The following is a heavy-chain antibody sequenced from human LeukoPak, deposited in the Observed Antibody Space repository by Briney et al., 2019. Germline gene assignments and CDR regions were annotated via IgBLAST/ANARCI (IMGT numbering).Heavy chain of an antibody. J-gene: IGHJ4*02. CDR2: IKQDGSEK. Sequence: PGGSLRLSCAASGFTFSSYWMSWVRQAPGKGLEWVANIKQDGSEKYYVDSVKGRFTISRDNAKNSLYLQMNSLRAEDTAVYYCAKDYFTCSGGTCYSSPGFDYWGQGTLVTVSS. V-gene: IGHV3-7*01. CDR1: GFTFSSYW. D-gene: IGHD2-15*01. CDR3: AKDYFTCSGGTCYSSPGFDY.